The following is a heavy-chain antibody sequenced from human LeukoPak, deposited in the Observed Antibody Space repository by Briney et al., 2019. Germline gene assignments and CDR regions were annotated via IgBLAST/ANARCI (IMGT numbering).Heavy chain of an antibody. CDR2: IYPGDSDT. CDR1: GYSFTSYW. V-gene: IGHV5-51*01. Sequence: GESLKISCKGSGYSFTSYWIGWVRQMPGKGLEWMGIIYPGDSDTRYSPSFQGQVTISADKSISTAFLQWSSLKASDTAMYYCARHAYYDILTGYYLYYFDYWGQGTLVTISS. J-gene: IGHJ4*02. CDR3: ARHAYYDILTGYYLYYFDY. D-gene: IGHD3-9*01.